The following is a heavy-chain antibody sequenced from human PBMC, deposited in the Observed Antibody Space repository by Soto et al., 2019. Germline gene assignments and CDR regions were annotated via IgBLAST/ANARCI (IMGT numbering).Heavy chain of an antibody. CDR1: GDSISSSTYF. CDR3: ARQRRAHYALDV. J-gene: IGHJ6*02. CDR2: IHYSGDT. Sequence: SETLSLTCTVSGDSISSSTYFWGWIRQPPGEGLQWIANIHYSGDTYYNPSLRSRVTISVDTSRNQFSLNMVSVTATDTAVYYCARQRRAHYALDVWGQGTTVTVSS. V-gene: IGHV4-39*01. D-gene: IGHD3-16*01.